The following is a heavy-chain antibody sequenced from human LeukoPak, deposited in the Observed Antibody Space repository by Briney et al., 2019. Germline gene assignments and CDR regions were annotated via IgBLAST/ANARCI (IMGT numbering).Heavy chain of an antibody. V-gene: IGHV4-59*01. Sequence: SETLSLTCTVSDGSITSYYWTWIRQPPGKGLDWIGHVYYRGNSNYNPSLRSRVTMSVDTATSQVSLKLSSVTAADTAVYYCARIGPRYTGGWVGAYDYWGQGTLVTVSS. CDR1: DGSITSYY. D-gene: IGHD6-19*01. CDR2: VYYRGNS. J-gene: IGHJ4*02. CDR3: ARIGPRYTGGWVGAYDY.